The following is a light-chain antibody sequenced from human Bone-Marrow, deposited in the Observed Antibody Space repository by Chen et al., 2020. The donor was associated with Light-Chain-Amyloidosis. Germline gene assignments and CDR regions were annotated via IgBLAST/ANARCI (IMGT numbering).Light chain of an antibody. CDR2: EVT. Sequence: QSALTQPASVSGPPGPSITLSCTGTSSDVGGDNHVSWYQQHPDKAPKLMLYEVTNRPSWVPDRFSGSKSDNTASLTLSGLQTEDEADYFCSSYTITHTLVFGSGTRVTVL. CDR1: SSDVGGDNH. CDR3: SSYTITHTLV. V-gene: IGLV2-14*01. J-gene: IGLJ1*01.